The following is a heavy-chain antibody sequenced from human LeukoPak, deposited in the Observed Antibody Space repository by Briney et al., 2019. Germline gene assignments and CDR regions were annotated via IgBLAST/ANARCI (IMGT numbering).Heavy chain of an antibody. CDR2: IIPIFGTA. CDR1: GGTFSSYA. CDR3: ARDLGYDILTGYRPYWYFDL. D-gene: IGHD3-9*01. V-gene: IGHV1-69*06. Sequence: GASVKVSCKASGGTFSSYAISWVRQAPGQGLEWMGGIIPIFGTANYAQKFQGRVTITADKTTSTAYMELSSLRSEDTAVYYCARDLGYDILTGYRPYWYFDLWGRGTLVTVSS. J-gene: IGHJ2*01.